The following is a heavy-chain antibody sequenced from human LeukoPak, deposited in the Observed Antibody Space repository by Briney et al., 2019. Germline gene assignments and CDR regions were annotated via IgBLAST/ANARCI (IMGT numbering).Heavy chain of an antibody. V-gene: IGHV1-2*06. J-gene: IGHJ4*02. CDR2: ININSGGI. CDR3: ARDRDGGVGTIDY. CDR1: GYTFIDYW. Sequence: ASVKVSCKASGYTFIDYWIHWVRQAPGQGLEWMGRININSGGINYAEKFQGRVTMTRATSISTAYMEQSRLRFDDTAVYYCARDRDGGVGTIDYWGQGTLVPVSS. D-gene: IGHD3-3*01.